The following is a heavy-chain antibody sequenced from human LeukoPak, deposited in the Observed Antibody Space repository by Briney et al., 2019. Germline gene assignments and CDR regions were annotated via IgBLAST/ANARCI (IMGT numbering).Heavy chain of an antibody. J-gene: IGHJ5*02. Sequence: SETLSLTCAVSGGSISSSNYWSWVRQPPGKGLEWIGEINHSGTTNYNPSLRSRVTISVDKSKNQFSLKLSSVTAADTAVYYCARGHKRTPRPSWFDPWGQGTLVTVSS. V-gene: IGHV4-4*02. D-gene: IGHD1-14*01. CDR2: INHSGTT. CDR1: GGSISSSNY. CDR3: ARGHKRTPRPSWFDP.